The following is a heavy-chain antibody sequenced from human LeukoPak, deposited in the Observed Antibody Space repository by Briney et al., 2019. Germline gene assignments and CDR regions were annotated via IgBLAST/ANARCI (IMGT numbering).Heavy chain of an antibody. Sequence: KVSCKASGGTFSRYAISWVRQAPGQGLEWMGGIIPLFGTPNYAQKFQGRVTITADESTSTAYMELRSLRSDDTAVYYCARDLRQGTYYYDSSGEDTDYWGQGTLVTVSS. CDR3: ARDLRQGTYYYDSSGEDTDY. V-gene: IGHV1-69*01. D-gene: IGHD3-22*01. CDR2: IIPLFGTP. J-gene: IGHJ4*02. CDR1: GGTFSRYA.